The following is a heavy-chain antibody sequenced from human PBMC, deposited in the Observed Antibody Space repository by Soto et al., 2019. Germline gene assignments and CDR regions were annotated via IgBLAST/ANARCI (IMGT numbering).Heavy chain of an antibody. J-gene: IGHJ3*02. V-gene: IGHV3-30*03. Sequence: GWSLRLSCAASVSTFSSYDIHWVRQAPGKGLEWVAHISPDGNNAYYADSVKGRFTISRDNARNTVYLQVNSLRPEDTAVYHCVRGPSHGAFDIWGQGTLVTVSS. CDR1: VSTFSSYD. CDR2: ISPDGNNA. CDR3: VRGPSHGAFDI.